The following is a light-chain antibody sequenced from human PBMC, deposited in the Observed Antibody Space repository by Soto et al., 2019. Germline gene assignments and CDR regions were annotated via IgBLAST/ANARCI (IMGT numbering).Light chain of an antibody. CDR1: SSDVGGYNY. CDR3: CSYAGSYTWV. V-gene: IGLV2-11*01. J-gene: IGLJ2*01. CDR2: DVS. Sequence: QSALTQPRSVSGSPGQSATISCTATSSDVGGYNYVSWYQQHPGKAPKLMIYDVSKRPSGVPDRFSGSKSGNTASLTISGLQAEDEADYYCCSYAGSYTWVFGGGTQLTVL.